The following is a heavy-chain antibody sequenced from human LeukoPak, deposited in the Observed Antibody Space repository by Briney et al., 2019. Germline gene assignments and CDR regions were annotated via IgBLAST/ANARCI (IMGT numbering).Heavy chain of an antibody. J-gene: IGHJ4*02. D-gene: IGHD3-10*01. CDR3: ARDGLSMVRGVS. CDR1: GGSFSGYY. V-gene: IGHV4-34*01. CDR2: INHSGGT. Sequence: SETLSLTCAVYGGSFSGYYWSWIRQPPGKGLGWIGEINHSGGTNYNPSLKSRVTISVDTSKNQFSLKLSSVTAADTAVYYCARDGLSMVRGVSWGQGTLVTVSS.